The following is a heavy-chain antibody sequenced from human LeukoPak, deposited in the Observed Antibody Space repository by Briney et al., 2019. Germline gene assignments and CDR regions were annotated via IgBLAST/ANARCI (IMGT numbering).Heavy chain of an antibody. CDR1: GYTFTGYY. CDR3: ARDLDSSGLEYFQH. CDR2: ISPNSGGT. V-gene: IGHV1-2*06. J-gene: IGHJ1*01. D-gene: IGHD6-19*01. Sequence: ASVKVSCKASGYTFTGYYMHWVRQAPGQGLEWMGRISPNSGGTNYAQKFQGRVTMTRDTSISTAYMELSRLRSDDTAVYYCARDLDSSGLEYFQHWGQGTLVTVS.